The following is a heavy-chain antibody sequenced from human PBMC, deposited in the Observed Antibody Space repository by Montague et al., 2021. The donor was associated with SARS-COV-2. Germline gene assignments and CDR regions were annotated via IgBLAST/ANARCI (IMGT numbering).Heavy chain of an antibody. Sequence: CAISGDSDCIKTVGRNWIKQSSSRGPQWLGRTNYRSKWTSDYATSVEGRISIDPDTSKNQFFLHLRSVTPEDTGVYYCVRDTGSAQAGFDAWGQGTLVTVSS. CDR1: GDSDCIKTVG. CDR3: VRDTGSAQAGFDA. D-gene: IGHD4-17*01. CDR2: TNYRSKWTS. J-gene: IGHJ4*02. V-gene: IGHV6-1*01.